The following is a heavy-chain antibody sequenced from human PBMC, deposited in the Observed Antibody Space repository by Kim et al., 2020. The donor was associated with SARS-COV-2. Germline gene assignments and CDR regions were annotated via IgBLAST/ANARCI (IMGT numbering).Heavy chain of an antibody. Sequence: GGSLRLSCAASGFTFSSSWMTWVRQAPGKGLEWVANIKQDESEKNYVDSSKGRFSISRDNAKNSLYLLMNSLRAEDTAVYYCVKGGWFGLSWGQGILVTVSS. CDR2: IKQDESEK. CDR3: VKGGWFGLS. J-gene: IGHJ5*02. CDR1: GFTFSSSW. D-gene: IGHD3-10*01. V-gene: IGHV3-7*01.